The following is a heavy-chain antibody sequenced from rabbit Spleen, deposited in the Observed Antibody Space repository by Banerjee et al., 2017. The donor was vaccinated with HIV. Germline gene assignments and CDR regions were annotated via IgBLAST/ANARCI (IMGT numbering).Heavy chain of an antibody. D-gene: IGHD1-1*01. CDR2: MYPDGVGST. Sequence: QEQLGEAGGELVQPGGSLKISCKASGFDFSNYGVSWVRQAPGKGLEWIGCMYPDGVGSTAYASWAKGRFTISKTSSTTVTLQMTSLTAADTATYFCARDLVAVIGWNFNLWGQGTLVTVS. V-gene: IGHV1S45*01. CDR1: GFDFSNYG. CDR3: ARDLVAVIGWNFNL. J-gene: IGHJ4*01.